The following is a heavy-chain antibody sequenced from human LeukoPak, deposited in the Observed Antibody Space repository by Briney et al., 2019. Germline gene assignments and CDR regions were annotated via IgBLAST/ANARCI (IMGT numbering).Heavy chain of an antibody. CDR1: GFTFSSYW. V-gene: IGHV3-7*01. Sequence: PGGSLRLSCAASGFTFSSYWMSWVRQAPGKGLEWVANIKQDGSEKYYVDSVKGRFTISRDNAKNSLYLQMNSLRAEDTAVYYCARSFYYYDSSGYCDYWGQGTLVTVSS. CDR3: ARSFYYYDSSGYCDY. D-gene: IGHD3-22*01. J-gene: IGHJ4*02. CDR2: IKQDGSEK.